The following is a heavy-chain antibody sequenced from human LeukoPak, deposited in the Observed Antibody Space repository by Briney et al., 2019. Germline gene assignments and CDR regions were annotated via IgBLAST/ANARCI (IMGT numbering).Heavy chain of an antibody. CDR1: GFTFSSYS. Sequence: GGSLRLSCAASGFTFSSYSMNWVRQAPGKGLEWVSSISSSSSYIYYADSVKGRFTISRDNAKNSLYLQMNSLRAEGTAVYYCARAQYSSSWFDYWGQGTLVTVSS. D-gene: IGHD6-13*01. V-gene: IGHV3-21*01. CDR2: ISSSSSYI. J-gene: IGHJ4*02. CDR3: ARAQYSSSWFDY.